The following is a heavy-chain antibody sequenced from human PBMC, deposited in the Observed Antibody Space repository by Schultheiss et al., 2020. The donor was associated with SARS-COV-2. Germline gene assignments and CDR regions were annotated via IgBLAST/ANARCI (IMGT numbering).Heavy chain of an antibody. CDR2: ISYDGSNK. D-gene: IGHD2-2*01. J-gene: IGHJ4*02. V-gene: IGHV3-30*04. CDR1: GFTFSSYA. Sequence: GESLKISCAASGFTFSSYAMHWVRQAPGKGLEWVAVISYDGSNKYYADSVKGRFTISRDNSKNTLYLQMNSLKTEDTAVYYCRHIVLVPGQTVPDYWGQGTLVTVSS. CDR3: RHIVLVPGQTVPDY.